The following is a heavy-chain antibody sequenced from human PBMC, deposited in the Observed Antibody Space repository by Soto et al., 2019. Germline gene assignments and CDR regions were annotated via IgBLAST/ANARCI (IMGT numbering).Heavy chain of an antibody. Sequence: SSVKVSCKAFGGSFSDYAISWVRQAPGQGLEWMGGIIPIFGTPKYAQKFQDRVTFTAHESTNTAYMELSRMTSEDTAVSYCASDRPPRGWSYLDLWGQ. J-gene: IGHJ4*02. V-gene: IGHV1-69*13. CDR2: IIPIFGTP. D-gene: IGHD2-15*01. CDR3: ASDRPPRGWSYLDL. CDR1: GGSFSDYA.